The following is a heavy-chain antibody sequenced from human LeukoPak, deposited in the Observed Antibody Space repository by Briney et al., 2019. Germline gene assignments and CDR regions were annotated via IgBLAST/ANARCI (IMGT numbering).Heavy chain of an antibody. D-gene: IGHD5-18*01. CDR3: ARANGRQLGYGY. CDR1: GGSISSYY. CDR2: INRSGST. Sequence: PSETLSLTCTVSGGSISSYYWSWIRQPPGKGLEWIGEINRSGSTNYNPSLKSRATISVDTSKNQFSLKLSSVTAADTAVYYCARANGRQLGYGYWGQGTLVTVSS. V-gene: IGHV4-34*01. J-gene: IGHJ4*02.